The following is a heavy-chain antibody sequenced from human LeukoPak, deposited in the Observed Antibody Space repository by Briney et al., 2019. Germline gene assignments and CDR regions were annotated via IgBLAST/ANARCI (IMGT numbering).Heavy chain of an antibody. V-gene: IGHV4-39*07. CDR2: IYYSGST. D-gene: IGHD3-22*01. Sequence: PSETLSLTCTVSGGSISSSSYYWGWIRQPPGRGLEWFGSIYYSGSTYYNPSLKSRVTISVDTSKNQFSLKLSSVTAADTAVYYCASFRGGYDSSGYCFDYWGQGTLVTVSS. J-gene: IGHJ4*02. CDR1: GGSISSSSYY. CDR3: ASFRGGYDSSGYCFDY.